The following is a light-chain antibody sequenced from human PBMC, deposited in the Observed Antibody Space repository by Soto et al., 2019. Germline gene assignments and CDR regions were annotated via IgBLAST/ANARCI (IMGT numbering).Light chain of an antibody. J-gene: IGLJ2*01. CDR1: TSNIGSNT. CDR3: AAWDDSLNGVV. V-gene: IGLV1-44*01. CDR2: SNN. Sequence: QSVLTQPPSASGTPGQRLTISCSGSTSNIGSNTVSWYQQLPGTAPKLLIHSNNQRPSGVPDRFSGSKSGTSASLAISGRQSEDEADYSCAAWDDSLNGVVFGGGTKLTVL.